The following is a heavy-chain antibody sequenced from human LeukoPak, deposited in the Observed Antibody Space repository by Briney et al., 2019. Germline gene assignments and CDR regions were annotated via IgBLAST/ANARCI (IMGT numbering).Heavy chain of an antibody. CDR2: IYYSGTT. D-gene: IGHD3/OR15-3a*01. CDR3: AKAEWTGDNGRGYFQY. V-gene: IGHV4-39*07. Sequence: PSETLSLTCTVSGGLISISTYYWGWIRQPPGKGLEWIGSIYYSGTTHYNPSLKSRVTIAVDTSKNQFSLKLSSVTAADTAVYYCAKAEWTGDNGRGYFQYWGQDTLVTVSS. J-gene: IGHJ1*01. CDR1: GGLISISTYY.